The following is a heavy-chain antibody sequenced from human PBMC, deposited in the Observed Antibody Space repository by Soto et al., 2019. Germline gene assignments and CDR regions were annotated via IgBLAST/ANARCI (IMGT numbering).Heavy chain of an antibody. CDR2: IYHSGST. J-gene: IGHJ2*01. D-gene: IGHD1-26*01. V-gene: IGHV4-38-2*02. Sequence: SETLSLTCTVSGYSISSGYYWGWIRQPPGKGLEWIGSIYHSGSTYYNPSLKSRVTISVDTSKNQFSLKLSSVTAADTAVYYCARVRSVGATRWYFDLWGRGTLVTVSS. CDR1: GYSISSGYY. CDR3: ARVRSVGATRWYFDL.